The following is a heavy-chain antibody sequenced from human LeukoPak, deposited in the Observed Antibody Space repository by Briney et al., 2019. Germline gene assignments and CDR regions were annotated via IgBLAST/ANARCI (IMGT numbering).Heavy chain of an antibody. J-gene: IGHJ4*02. CDR2: ISTSSSYI. CDR3: ARAGYYYPNY. Sequence: GGSLRLSCTASGFTFSSYSMNWVRQAPGKGLEWVSSISTSSSYIYYADSVKGRFTISRDNARNSLYLQMNTLRAEDTAVYYCARAGYYYPNYWGQGTLVTVSS. CDR1: GFTFSSYS. D-gene: IGHD3-10*01. V-gene: IGHV3-21*01.